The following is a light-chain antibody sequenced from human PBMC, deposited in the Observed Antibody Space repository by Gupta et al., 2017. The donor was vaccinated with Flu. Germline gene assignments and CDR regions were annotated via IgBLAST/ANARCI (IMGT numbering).Light chain of an antibody. CDR3: MQGARWPWA. CDR2: LVS. Sequence: VTLGQPASISVRSSQSLVYSDGNTIVQWFQQRPGQPPRLLIDLVSHRESGVPDRFSGRGSGNEFTLKISRVEAEDVGVYFCMQGARWPWAFGQGTKVEIK. J-gene: IGKJ1*01. CDR1: QSLVYSDGNTI. V-gene: IGKV2-30*01.